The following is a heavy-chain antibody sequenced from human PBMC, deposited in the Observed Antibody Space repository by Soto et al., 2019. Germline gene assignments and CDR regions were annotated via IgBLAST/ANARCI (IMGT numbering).Heavy chain of an antibody. CDR3: ARGGQQLVFYGMDV. CDR1: GYTFTSYD. D-gene: IGHD6-13*01. CDR2: MNPNSGNT. V-gene: IGHV1-8*01. Sequence: SVKVSFKASGYTFTSYDINWVRQATGQGLEWMGWMNPNSGNTGYAQKFQGRVTMTRNTSISTAYMELSSLRSEDTAVYYCARGGQQLVFYGMDVWGQGTTVTVSS. J-gene: IGHJ6*02.